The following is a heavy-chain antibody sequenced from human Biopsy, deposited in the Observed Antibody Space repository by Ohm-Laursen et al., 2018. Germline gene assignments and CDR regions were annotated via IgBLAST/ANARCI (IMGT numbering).Heavy chain of an antibody. D-gene: IGHD5-12*01. CDR1: GDTISTYY. Sequence: GTLSPTCSVSGDTISTYYWNWIRQTPGKGLEWIGYIHYTGHIRINPSLNSRATISVDTSKDQFSLKLSSLTTADTAIYYCARNRVDVVKVTTIGWNFDLWGRGTLVTVS. J-gene: IGHJ2*01. CDR3: ARNRVDVVKVTTIGWNFDL. V-gene: IGHV4-59*08. CDR2: IHYTGHI.